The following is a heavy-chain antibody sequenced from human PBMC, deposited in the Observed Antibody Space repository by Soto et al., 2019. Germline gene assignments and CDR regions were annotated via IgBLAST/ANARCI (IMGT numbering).Heavy chain of an antibody. Sequence: SLRLSCAASGFTFSSYGMHWVRQAPGKGLEWVAVISYDGSNKYYADSVKGRFTISRDNSKNTLYLQMNSLRAEDTAVYYCAKATHSSSWNYWGQGTLVTVSS. CDR1: GFTFSSYG. V-gene: IGHV3-30*18. CDR3: AKATHSSSWNY. D-gene: IGHD6-13*01. J-gene: IGHJ4*02. CDR2: ISYDGSNK.